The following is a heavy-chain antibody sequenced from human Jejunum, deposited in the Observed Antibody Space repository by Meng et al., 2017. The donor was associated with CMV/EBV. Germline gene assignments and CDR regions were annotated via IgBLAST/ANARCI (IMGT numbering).Heavy chain of an antibody. CDR1: GLTFSTFW. CDR2: IKQDGSAK. J-gene: IGHJ4*02. D-gene: IGHD6-13*01. V-gene: IGHV3-7*01. Sequence: SGLTFSTFWMSWFRQAPGEGLEWVAHIKQDGSAKYYVDSVRGRFTISRDNSKNTLYLQVNSLRLEDTGVYYCARGTGSGSWLIDSWGQGTLVTVSS. CDR3: ARGTGSGSWLIDS.